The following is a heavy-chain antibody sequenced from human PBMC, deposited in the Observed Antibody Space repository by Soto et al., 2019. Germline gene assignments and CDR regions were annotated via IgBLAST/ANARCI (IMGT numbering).Heavy chain of an antibody. D-gene: IGHD2-8*01. J-gene: IGHJ6*02. Sequence: ASVKVSCKASGYSFTVYHIHWVRQAPGQGLEWLGRINPKSGGTSTAQKFQGWVTMTTDTSISTASMELTRLTSDDTAIYYCARGDSTDCSNGVCSFFYNHDMDVWGQGTTVTVSS. CDR1: GYSFTVYH. V-gene: IGHV1-2*04. CDR2: INPKSGGT. CDR3: ARGDSTDCSNGVCSFFYNHDMDV.